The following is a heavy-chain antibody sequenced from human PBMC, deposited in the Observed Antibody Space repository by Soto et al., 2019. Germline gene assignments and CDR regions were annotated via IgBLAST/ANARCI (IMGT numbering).Heavy chain of an antibody. CDR3: AKDSKSVSVSAARVYGMDV. Sequence: EVQILESGGGMVQPGGSLRLSCAGSGFMFSSFAMTWVRQAPGKGLDWVSTTRSNGEHTYYADSVKGRFTVSRDNSKNTLFLEMSSLRADDSAIYYSAKDSKSVSVSAARVYGMDVWGQGTTVTVSS. CDR2: TRSNGEHT. CDR1: GFMFSSFA. V-gene: IGHV3-23*01. D-gene: IGHD2-2*01. J-gene: IGHJ6*02.